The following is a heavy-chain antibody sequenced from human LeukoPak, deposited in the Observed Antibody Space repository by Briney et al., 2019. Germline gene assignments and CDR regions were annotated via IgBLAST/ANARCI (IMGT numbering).Heavy chain of an antibody. D-gene: IGHD4-23*01. CDR1: GGSISSYY. CDR3: ARPSLDYGGIDAFDF. V-gene: IGHV4-59*08. Sequence: SETLSLTCSVSGGSISSYYWSWIRQPPGKGLEWIGFIYYSGSTNYNPSLKSRVTISVDTSKNQFSLKLSSVTAADTAVYYCARPSLDYGGIDAFDFWGQGTLVTVSS. J-gene: IGHJ3*01. CDR2: IYYSGST.